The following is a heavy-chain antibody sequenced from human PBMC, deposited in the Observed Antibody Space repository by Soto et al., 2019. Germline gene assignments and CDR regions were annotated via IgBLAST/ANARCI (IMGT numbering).Heavy chain of an antibody. CDR3: ARVGGYYYGMDV. CDR2: TSAYSGNT. D-gene: IGHD2-15*01. V-gene: IGHV1-18*01. Sequence: ASVQVTCTASGYTFTSYGISWVRQAPGQGLEWMGWTSAYSGNTNYAQKLQGRVTMTTDTSTSTAYMELRSLRSDDTAVYYCARVGGYYYGMDVWGQGTTVSVS. J-gene: IGHJ6*02. CDR1: GYTFTSYG.